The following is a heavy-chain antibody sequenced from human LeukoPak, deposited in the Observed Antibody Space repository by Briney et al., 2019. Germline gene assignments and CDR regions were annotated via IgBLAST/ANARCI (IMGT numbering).Heavy chain of an antibody. CDR3: AKALRITIFGVVPPFDP. D-gene: IGHD3-3*01. CDR1: GFTLSSYG. Sequence: PGGSLRLACAAHGFTLSSYGMHWVRQAPGKGLEWVAFIRYDGSNRYYADSVTGRFTISRDNSKNTLYLQMNSLRAEDTAVYYCAKALRITIFGVVPPFDPWGQGTLVTVSS. CDR2: IRYDGSNR. J-gene: IGHJ5*02. V-gene: IGHV3-30*02.